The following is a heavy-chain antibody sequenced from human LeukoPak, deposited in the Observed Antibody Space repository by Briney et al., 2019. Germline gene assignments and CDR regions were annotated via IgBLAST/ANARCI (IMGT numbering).Heavy chain of an antibody. J-gene: IGHJ4*02. CDR2: ISSSSSYI. CDR3: AKRGVGYSGYDYIDY. V-gene: IGHV3-21*01. Sequence: GGSLRLSCAASGFTFSSYSMNWVRQAPGKGLEWVSSISSSSSYIYYADSVKGRFTISRDNSKNTLYLQMNSLRAEDTAVYYCAKRGVGYSGYDYIDYWGQGTLVTVSS. D-gene: IGHD5-12*01. CDR1: GFTFSSYS.